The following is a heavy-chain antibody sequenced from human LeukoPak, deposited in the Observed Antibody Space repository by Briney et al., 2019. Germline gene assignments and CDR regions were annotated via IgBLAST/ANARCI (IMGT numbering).Heavy chain of an antibody. Sequence: ASETLSLTCTVSGGSITSYYWSWIRQPPGKGLEWIGYIYYSGTTNYNPSLRSRVTISVDTSKNQFSLKVNSVTAADTAVHYCVRSKSGTYGWFDPWGQGTLVTVSS. CDR3: VRSKSGTYGWFDP. D-gene: IGHD4-17*01. J-gene: IGHJ5*02. CDR2: IYYSGTT. V-gene: IGHV4-59*01. CDR1: GGSITSYY.